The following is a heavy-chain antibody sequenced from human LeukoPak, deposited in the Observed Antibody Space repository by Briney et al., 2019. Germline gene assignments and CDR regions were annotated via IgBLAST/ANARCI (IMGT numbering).Heavy chain of an antibody. CDR3: ARYGSGSAIDY. Sequence: SETLSLTCTVSGGSISSSSYYWGWIRQPPGKGLEWIGSIYYSGSTNYNPSLKSRVTISVDTSKNQFSLKLSSVTAADTAVYYCARYGSGSAIDYWGQGTLVTVSS. V-gene: IGHV4-39*07. CDR2: IYYSGST. D-gene: IGHD3-10*01. CDR1: GGSISSSSYY. J-gene: IGHJ4*02.